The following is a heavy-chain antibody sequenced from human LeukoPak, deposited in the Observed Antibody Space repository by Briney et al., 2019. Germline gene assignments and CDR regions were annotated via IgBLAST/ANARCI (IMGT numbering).Heavy chain of an antibody. V-gene: IGHV3-30*18. Sequence: PGGSLRLPCVASEFTFSSYGMHWVRQAPGKGLEWVASISYDGSNNYYADSVKGRFTMSRDNSKNTLYLQMNSLNTEDTAVYYCAKAAPDSGDYGMDVWGQGTTVTVSS. CDR1: EFTFSSYG. J-gene: IGHJ6*02. D-gene: IGHD4-17*01. CDR3: AKAAPDSGDYGMDV. CDR2: ISYDGSNN.